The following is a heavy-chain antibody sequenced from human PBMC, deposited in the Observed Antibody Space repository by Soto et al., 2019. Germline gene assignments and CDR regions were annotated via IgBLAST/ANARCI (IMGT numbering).Heavy chain of an antibody. V-gene: IGHV5-51*01. CDR2: IYPSDSDT. Sequence: PGESLKISCKGSGYTFTIYWIAWVRQMPGKGLEWMGIIYPSDSDTRYSPSFQGQVTISADKSISTAYLQWSSLKASDTAMYYCARLQHYVMALRGQGTTVTVSS. CDR3: ARLQHYVMAL. CDR1: GYTFTIYW. J-gene: IGHJ6*02. D-gene: IGHD2-2*01.